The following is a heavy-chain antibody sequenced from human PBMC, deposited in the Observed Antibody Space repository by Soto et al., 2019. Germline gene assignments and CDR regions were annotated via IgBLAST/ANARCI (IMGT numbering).Heavy chain of an antibody. CDR3: ARGFSGSWYEVSWFDP. CDR2: INPNSGGT. Sequence: ASVKVSCKASGYTFTGYYMHWVRQAPGQGLEWMGWINPNSGGTNYAQKFQGWVTMTRDTSISTGYMELSRLRSDDTAVYYCARGFSGSWYEVSWFDPWGQRPLVTVSS. J-gene: IGHJ5*02. CDR1: GYTFTGYY. D-gene: IGHD6-13*01. V-gene: IGHV1-2*04.